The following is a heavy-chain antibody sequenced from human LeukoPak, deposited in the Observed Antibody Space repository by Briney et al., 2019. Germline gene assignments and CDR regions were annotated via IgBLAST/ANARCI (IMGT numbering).Heavy chain of an antibody. Sequence: ASVKVSCKASGYTFSRHYMHWERQAPGQGLEWMGVISPSGDATLYAQKFQGRVTMTRDTSTSTLYMDLSSLRSEDTAVYYCATDSPKGYLTVDYWGQGTLVTVSS. CDR3: ATDSPKGYLTVDY. CDR2: ISPSGDAT. D-gene: IGHD3-16*02. CDR1: GYTFSRHY. V-gene: IGHV1-46*01. J-gene: IGHJ4*02.